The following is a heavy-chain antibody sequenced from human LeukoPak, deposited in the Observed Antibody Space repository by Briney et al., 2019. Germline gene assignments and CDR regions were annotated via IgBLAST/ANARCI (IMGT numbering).Heavy chain of an antibody. CDR2: ITTSGDNT. V-gene: IGHV3-23*01. J-gene: IGHJ4*02. Sequence: GGSLRLSCAASGFTFSSYAMSWVRQAPGKGLEWVSSITTSGDNTYYADSVKGRFTISRDNSKNTLCLQMNSLRAEDTAVYYCAKREAYDNRYFDYWGQGTLVTVSS. CDR1: GFTFSSYA. D-gene: IGHD3-22*01. CDR3: AKREAYDNRYFDY.